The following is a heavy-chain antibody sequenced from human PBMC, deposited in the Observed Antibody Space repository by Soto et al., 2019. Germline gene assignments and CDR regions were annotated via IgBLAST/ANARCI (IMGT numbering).Heavy chain of an antibody. Sequence: SETLSLTCTVSGDSISSYYWSWIRQPPGKGLECIGYIYYSGSTNYNPSLKSRVTISVDTSKNQFSLKLSSVTAADTAVYYCVPSNWFDPWGQGTLVTVSS. J-gene: IGHJ5*02. V-gene: IGHV4-59*08. CDR2: IYYSGST. CDR1: GDSISSYY. CDR3: VPSNWFDP.